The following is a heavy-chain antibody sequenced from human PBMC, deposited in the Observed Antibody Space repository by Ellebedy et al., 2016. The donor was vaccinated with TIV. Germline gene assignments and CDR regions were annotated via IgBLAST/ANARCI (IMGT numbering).Heavy chain of an antibody. CDR2: IRYEGSNK. D-gene: IGHD1-1*01. CDR1: GFTFSGYG. Sequence: GESLKISCAASGFTFSGYGMHWVRQAPGKGLEWVAVIRYEGSNKDYADSVKGRFHISRDNSKNTLSLQMNSLRAEDTAVYYCARGGRIYTGWSDPWGQGTLVTVSS. CDR3: ARGGRIYTGWSDP. J-gene: IGHJ5*02. V-gene: IGHV3-33*01.